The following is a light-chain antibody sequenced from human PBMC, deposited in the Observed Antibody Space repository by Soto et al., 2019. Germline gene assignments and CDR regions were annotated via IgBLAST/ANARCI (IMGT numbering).Light chain of an antibody. V-gene: IGLV2-14*01. J-gene: IGLJ1*01. Sequence: QSALTQPASVSGSPGQSITISCTGTSSDIGAYNYVSWYQQHPGKAPKLILYEVNNRPSGVSNRFSGSKSGNTASLIISGLQTEDEADYYCSAYTTTSTLIFGTGTKVTVL. CDR1: SSDIGAYNY. CDR2: EVN. CDR3: SAYTTTSTLI.